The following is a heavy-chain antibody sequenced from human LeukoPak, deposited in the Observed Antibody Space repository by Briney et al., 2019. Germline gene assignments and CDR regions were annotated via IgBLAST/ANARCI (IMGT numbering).Heavy chain of an antibody. D-gene: IGHD4-23*01. V-gene: IGHV5-51*01. Sequence: KPGGSLKISWQRAGSIFTNYWIGWVRQLPGKGRVWMVIIYPGDSETRYCPSFQGHVTISADKSISTAYLQWSRLKASDAAMYYCARRPTVVMVDYWGQGTLVTVS. J-gene: IGHJ4*02. CDR2: IYPGDSET. CDR3: ARRPTVVMVDY. CDR1: GSIFTNYW.